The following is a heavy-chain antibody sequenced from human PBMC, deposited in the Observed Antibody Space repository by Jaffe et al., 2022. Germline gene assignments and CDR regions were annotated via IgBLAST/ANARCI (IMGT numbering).Heavy chain of an antibody. CDR3: AKDHEAVAGTFLDS. D-gene: IGHD1-7*01. V-gene: IGHV3-23*01. Sequence: EMQLLESGGALVQPGGSLRLSCETSGFIFNNYAMSWVRQAPGLGLQWVSVISNTGNSKYYRDSVKGRFTISRDNSKNTVFLQMDSLRADDTAVYYCAKDHEAVAGTFLDSWGQGTLVTVSS. CDR1: GFIFNNYA. CDR2: ISNTGNSK. J-gene: IGHJ4*02.